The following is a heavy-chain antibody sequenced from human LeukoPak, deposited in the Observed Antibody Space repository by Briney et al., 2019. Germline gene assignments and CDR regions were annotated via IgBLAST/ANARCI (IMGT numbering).Heavy chain of an antibody. D-gene: IGHD3-10*01. Sequence: GGSLRLSCAASGFTFSSYGMHWVRQAPGKGLEWVAVISYDGSNRYYADSVKGRFTISRDSSKNTLYLQMNSLRAEDTAVYYCAKEGRITMVRGVISYGMGVWGQGTTVTVSS. CDR2: ISYDGSNR. V-gene: IGHV3-30*18. J-gene: IGHJ6*02. CDR1: GFTFSSYG. CDR3: AKEGRITMVRGVISYGMGV.